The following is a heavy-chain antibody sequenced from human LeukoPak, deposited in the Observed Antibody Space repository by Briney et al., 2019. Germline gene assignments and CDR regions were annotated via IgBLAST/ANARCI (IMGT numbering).Heavy chain of an antibody. Sequence: ASVKVSCKASGYTFTSYGISWVRQAPGQGLEWMGWISAYNGNTNYAQKLQGRVTMTTDTSTSTAYMELRSLRSDDTAVYYCARDRIAARQLFPNYWGQGTLVTVSS. D-gene: IGHD6-6*01. CDR2: ISAYNGNT. CDR3: ARDRIAARQLFPNY. J-gene: IGHJ4*02. CDR1: GYTFTSYG. V-gene: IGHV1-18*01.